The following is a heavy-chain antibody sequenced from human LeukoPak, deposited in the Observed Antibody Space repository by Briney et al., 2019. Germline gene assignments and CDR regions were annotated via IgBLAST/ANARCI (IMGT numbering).Heavy chain of an antibody. CDR1: GFAFITYW. Sequence: GGSLRLSCGASGFAFITYWMSWVRQAPGKGLEWVANINQDGSEKYYVDSVKGRFTISRDNAKNSLYLQMNSLRAEDTAVYYCARAPYYSRVEYYFVYWGQGTLVTVSS. D-gene: IGHD3-22*01. J-gene: IGHJ4*02. CDR2: INQDGSEK. CDR3: ARAPYYSRVEYYFVY. V-gene: IGHV3-7*03.